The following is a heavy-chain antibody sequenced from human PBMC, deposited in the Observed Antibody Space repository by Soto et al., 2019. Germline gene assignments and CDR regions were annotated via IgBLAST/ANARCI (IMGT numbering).Heavy chain of an antibody. CDR1: GASISSGDYY. CDR2: IYYSGST. V-gene: IGHV4-31*03. D-gene: IGHD3-22*01. J-gene: IGHJ5*02. CDR3: ASIFDSSGYYYGNNWFGP. Sequence: QVQLQESGPGLVKPSQTLSLTCTVSGASISSGDYYWSWIRQHPGKGLEWIGYIYYSGSTYYNPSLKSRITMSVDTSKNQFSLKLSSVTAADTAVYYCASIFDSSGYYYGNNWFGPWGQGTLVTVSS.